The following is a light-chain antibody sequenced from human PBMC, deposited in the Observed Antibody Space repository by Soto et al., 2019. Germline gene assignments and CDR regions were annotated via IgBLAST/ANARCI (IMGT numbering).Light chain of an antibody. J-gene: IGKJ5*01. CDR2: DAS. CDR1: QSVTNS. CDR3: QQYNNWPPIT. V-gene: IGKV3D-15*01. Sequence: EIVLTQSPAILSLSPGERATLSCRASQSVTNSLAWYQQKPGQAPRLLIYDASTRATGIPARFSGSGSGTEFILTISSLQSEDFGVYYCQQYNNWPPITFGQGTRLEIK.